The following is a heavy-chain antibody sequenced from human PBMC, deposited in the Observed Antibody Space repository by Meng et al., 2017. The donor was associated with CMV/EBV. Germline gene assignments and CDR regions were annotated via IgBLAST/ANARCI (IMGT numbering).Heavy chain of an antibody. Sequence: SGSYYWSWIRQPAGKGLEWIGYIDYSGRTNYNPSLKSRVTIAVDTSKNQFSLKLSSVTAADTAVYYCARGNHDFWSGYYKSPDFDYWGQGTLVTVSS. V-gene: IGHV4-61*01. CDR1: SGSYY. CDR2: IDYSGRT. D-gene: IGHD3-3*01. J-gene: IGHJ4*02. CDR3: ARGNHDFWSGYYKSPDFDY.